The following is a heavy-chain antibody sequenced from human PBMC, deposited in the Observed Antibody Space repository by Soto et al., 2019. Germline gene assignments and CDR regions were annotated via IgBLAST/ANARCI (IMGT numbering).Heavy chain of an antibody. CDR3: AMVDLYVTPTPQDV. D-gene: IGHD3-16*01. J-gene: IGHJ6*02. V-gene: IGHV1-18*01. CDR1: GYIFVNYG. CDR2: ISPYTGNT. Sequence: QVQLEQSGDEVKKPGASVKVSCKASGYIFVNYGIAWVRQARGQGLEWLGWISPYTGNTNYATKVQGRLTLTTDTSPSTALMDLDSLTSADTAVYYCAMVDLYVTPTPQDVWGQGTTVTVSS.